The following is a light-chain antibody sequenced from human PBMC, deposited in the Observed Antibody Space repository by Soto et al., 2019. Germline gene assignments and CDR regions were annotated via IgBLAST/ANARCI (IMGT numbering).Light chain of an antibody. J-gene: IGKJ1*01. CDR2: DAS. CDR3: QQYNSYPWT. V-gene: IGKV1-5*01. Sequence: DIQMTQSPSTLSASVGDRVTITCRASQSISSWLAWYQQKPGKAPKLLIYDASSLESGVPSRFSGSGSGTEFTLTNSSLQTDDFATYYCQQYNSYPWTLGQGTKVEI. CDR1: QSISSW.